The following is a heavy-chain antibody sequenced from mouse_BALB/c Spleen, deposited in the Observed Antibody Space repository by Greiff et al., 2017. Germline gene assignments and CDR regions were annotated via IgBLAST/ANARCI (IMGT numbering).Heavy chain of an antibody. D-gene: IGHD2-3*01. V-gene: IGHV5-6*01. CDR3: ARQDGPFDY. Sequence: EVQGVESGGDLVKPGGSLKLSCAASGFTFSSYGMSWVRQTPDKRLEWVATISSGGSYTYYPDSVKGRFTISRDNAKNTLYLQMSSLKSEDTAMYYCARQDGPFDYWGQGTTLTVSS. J-gene: IGHJ2*01. CDR2: ISSGGSYT. CDR1: GFTFSSYG.